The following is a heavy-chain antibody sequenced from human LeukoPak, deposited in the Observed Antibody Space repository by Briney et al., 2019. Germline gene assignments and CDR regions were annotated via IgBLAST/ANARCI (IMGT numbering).Heavy chain of an antibody. D-gene: IGHD1-14*01. V-gene: IGHV3-23*01. Sequence: GGSLRLSCATSGFTFSSYAMSWVRQAPGKGLEWVSAIRGSGDMTYYADSVKGRFTISRDNSKNTLYLQMNSLRAEDTAVYYCAKDIRRGTPDAFDIWGQGTMVTVSS. CDR2: IRGSGDMT. J-gene: IGHJ3*02. CDR1: GFTFSSYA. CDR3: AKDIRRGTPDAFDI.